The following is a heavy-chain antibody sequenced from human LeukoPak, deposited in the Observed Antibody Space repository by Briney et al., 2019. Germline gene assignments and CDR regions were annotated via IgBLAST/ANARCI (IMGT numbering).Heavy chain of an antibody. D-gene: IGHD3-22*01. CDR3: AKGLDYDSSGYPYYFDY. J-gene: IGHJ4*02. CDR1: GFTFDDYS. Sequence: GGSLRLSCAASGFTFDDYSMHGVRQAPGKELEGVSGISWNSGSIGYADSVKVRFTISRDNAKNSLYLQMNSLRAEDTALYYCAKGLDYDSSGYPYYFDYWGQGTLVTVSS. V-gene: IGHV3-9*01. CDR2: ISWNSGSI.